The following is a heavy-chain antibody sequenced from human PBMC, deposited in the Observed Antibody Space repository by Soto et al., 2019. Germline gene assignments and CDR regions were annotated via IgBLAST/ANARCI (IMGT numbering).Heavy chain of an antibody. Sequence: QVQLVQSGAEVKKPGSSVKVSCKASGDTFSNYAISWVRQAPGQGLECMGGIAPMFGRPHYGQKFHGRVTITADHSTRTAYMELSSLRSDDTAVYYCARAAAAPVNYYYSLDFWGQGSTVTVSS. CDR3: ARAAAAPVNYYYSLDF. V-gene: IGHV1-69*01. D-gene: IGHD6-13*01. CDR1: GDTFSNYA. J-gene: IGHJ6*02. CDR2: IAPMFGRP.